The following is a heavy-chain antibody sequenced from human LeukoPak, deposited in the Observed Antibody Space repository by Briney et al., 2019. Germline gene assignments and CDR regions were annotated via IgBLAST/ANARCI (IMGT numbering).Heavy chain of an antibody. CDR1: GYTFTSYY. J-gene: IGHJ4*02. D-gene: IGHD3-3*01. Sequence: ASVKVSCKASGYTFTSYYMHRVRQAPGQGLEWMGIINPSGGSTSYAQKFQGRVTMTRDTSTSTVYMELSSLRSEDTAVYYCARVKISGGFLEYEDYWGQGTLVTVSP. V-gene: IGHV1-46*01. CDR3: ARVKISGGFLEYEDY. CDR2: INPSGGST.